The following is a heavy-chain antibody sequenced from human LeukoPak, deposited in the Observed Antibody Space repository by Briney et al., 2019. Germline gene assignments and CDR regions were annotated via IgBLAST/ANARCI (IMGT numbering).Heavy chain of an antibody. D-gene: IGHD6-6*01. J-gene: IGHJ6*02. CDR3: ARVAARYVGMDV. CDR1: AGSINNYY. CDR2: IYYSGST. Sequence: SETLSLTCTVSAGSINNYYWSWIRQPPGKGLEWIGYIYYSGSTNYNPSLKSRDTISVDTSKKQVSLNLSSVTAADTAVYYCARVAARYVGMDVWGQGTTVTVSS. V-gene: IGHV4-59*01.